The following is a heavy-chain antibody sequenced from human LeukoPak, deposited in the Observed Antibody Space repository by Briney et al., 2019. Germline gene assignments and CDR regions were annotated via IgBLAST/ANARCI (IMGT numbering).Heavy chain of an antibody. CDR2: IKQDGSEK. D-gene: IGHD2-15*01. Sequence: GGSLRLYCAASGFTFSSYWMSWVRQAPGKGLEWVANIKQDGSEKSYVDSVKGRFTISRDNAKNSLYLQMNSLRAEDTAVYYCARDGAVVAATAFDYWGQGTLVTVSS. V-gene: IGHV3-7*01. J-gene: IGHJ4*02. CDR1: GFTFSSYW. CDR3: ARDGAVVAATAFDY.